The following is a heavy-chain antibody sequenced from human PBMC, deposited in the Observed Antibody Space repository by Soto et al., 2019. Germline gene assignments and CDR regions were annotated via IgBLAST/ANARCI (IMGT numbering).Heavy chain of an antibody. D-gene: IGHD3-22*01. CDR2: IYYSGST. V-gene: IGHV4-59*01. Sequence: PSETLSLTCTVSGGSISSYYWSWIRQPPGKGLEWIGYIYYSGSTNYNPSLKSRVTISVDTSKNQFSLKLSSVTAADTAVYYCARGHYYYDSSGYYNFDPWGQGTLVTVSS. CDR3: ARGHYYYDSSGYYNFDP. J-gene: IGHJ5*02. CDR1: GGSISSYY.